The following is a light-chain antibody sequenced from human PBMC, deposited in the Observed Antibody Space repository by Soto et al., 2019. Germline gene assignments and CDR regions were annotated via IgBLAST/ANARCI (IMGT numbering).Light chain of an antibody. CDR1: QGISGY. V-gene: IGKV1-12*01. J-gene: IGKJ4*01. CDR3: QQANSFPLT. Sequence: DMQLTQSPSSVSASVGDRVTITCRASQGISGYLAWYQQKPGKVPKLLIYAASSLQSGVPLRFSGSGSGTDFTLTISSLQAEDSATYYCQQANSFPLTFGGGTKVDIK. CDR2: AAS.